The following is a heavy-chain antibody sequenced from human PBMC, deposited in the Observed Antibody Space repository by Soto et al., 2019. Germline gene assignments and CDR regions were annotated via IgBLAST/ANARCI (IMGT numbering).Heavy chain of an antibody. V-gene: IGHV3-15*07. J-gene: IGHJ3*02. CDR2: IKRITDGGTT. D-gene: IGHD2-8*01. CDR3: TTDAEWGI. Sequence: LRLSCVASGLTFSNAWLNWVRQAPGKGLEWVGRIKRITDGGTTEYAASVRGRFSISRDDSKNTLYLQMNSLKIEDTGVYYCTTDAEWGIWGQGKMVTVSS. CDR1: GLTFSNAW.